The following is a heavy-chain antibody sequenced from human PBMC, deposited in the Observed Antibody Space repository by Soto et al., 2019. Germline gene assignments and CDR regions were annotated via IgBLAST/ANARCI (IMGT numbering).Heavy chain of an antibody. Sequence: QVQLVQSGAEVKKPGASVKVSCKASGYTFTSYGISWVRQAPGQGLEWMGWISAYNGNTNYAQKRQGRGTMTTDTATSTAYMERRSRRSDDTAVYYCARDSYVLRFVEWQKPRGDNWFDPWGQGTLVTVSS. J-gene: IGHJ5*02. D-gene: IGHD3-3*01. V-gene: IGHV1-18*01. CDR2: ISAYNGNT. CDR3: ARDSYVLRFVEWQKPRGDNWFDP. CDR1: GYTFTSYG.